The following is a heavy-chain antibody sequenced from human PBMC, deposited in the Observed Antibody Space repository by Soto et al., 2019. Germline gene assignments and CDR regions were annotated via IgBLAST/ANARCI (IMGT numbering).Heavy chain of an antibody. V-gene: IGHV3-48*02. J-gene: IGHJ3*02. CDR2: ISSSSSAI. CDR1: GFTFSVYS. Sequence: LRLSCAASGFTFSVYSMNWVRQTPGKGLEWISYISSSSSAINYADSVKGRFTISRDNAKNSLYLQMDSLRDEDTAVYYCVRSTLDAFNIWGQGTLVTVSS. CDR3: VRSTLDAFNI.